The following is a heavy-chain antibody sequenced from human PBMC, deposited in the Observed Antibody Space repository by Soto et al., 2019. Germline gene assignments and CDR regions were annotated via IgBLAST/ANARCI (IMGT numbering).Heavy chain of an antibody. Sequence: QVQLVRSGAEAKKPGASVKVSCKASGYTFTSYGISWVRQAPAQGLEWMGWISAYNGNTNYVQKLQCRVTMTTDTATSTAYMELRSLRSDDKAVYYCARDQFPLELGADAFDCWGQGTLVTVSS. V-gene: IGHV1-18*01. CDR2: ISAYNGNT. J-gene: IGHJ4*02. CDR3: ARDQFPLELGADAFDC. D-gene: IGHD1-7*01. CDR1: GYTFTSYG.